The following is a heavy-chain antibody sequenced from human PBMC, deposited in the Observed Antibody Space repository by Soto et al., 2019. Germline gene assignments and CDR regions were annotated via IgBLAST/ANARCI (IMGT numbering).Heavy chain of an antibody. CDR3: ARAKDFHNSGWYSDYFDY. Sequence: AGGSLRLSCAASGFPFNNYWMTWVRQAPGKGLEWVASIKEHGSENFYVDSVKGRFTISRDNAKSSLFLQMNSLRAEDTAVYYCARAKDFHNSGWYSDYFDYWGQGTLVTVS. V-gene: IGHV3-7*01. J-gene: IGHJ4*01. CDR1: GFPFNNYW. D-gene: IGHD6-19*01. CDR2: IKEHGSEN.